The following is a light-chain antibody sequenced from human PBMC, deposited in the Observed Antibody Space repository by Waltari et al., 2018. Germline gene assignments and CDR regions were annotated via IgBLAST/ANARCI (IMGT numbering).Light chain of an antibody. CDR1: SGSVSTTYY. CDR2: STN. CDR3: VLYMGGGIL. J-gene: IGLJ3*02. V-gene: IGLV8-61*01. Sequence: QTVVTQEPSFSVSPGGTVTLTCGLRSGSVSTTYYPSWDQPTPGQAPRPLIYSTNTRSSGVPDRISGSILGNKAALTITGAQADDESDYYCVLYMGGGILFGGGTKLTVL.